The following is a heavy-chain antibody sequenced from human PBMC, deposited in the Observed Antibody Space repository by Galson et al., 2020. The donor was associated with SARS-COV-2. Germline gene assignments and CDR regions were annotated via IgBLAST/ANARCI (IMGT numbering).Heavy chain of an antibody. Sequence: SETLSLTCAVYGGSFSGYYWSWIRQPPGKGLEWIGEINHSGSTNYNPSLKSRVTISVDTSKNQFSLKLSSVTAADTAVYYCARGNSWFRPNDYWGQGTLVTVSS. D-gene: IGHD3-10*01. CDR1: GGSFSGYY. J-gene: IGHJ4*02. CDR3: ARGNSWFRPNDY. V-gene: IGHV4-34*01. CDR2: INHSGST.